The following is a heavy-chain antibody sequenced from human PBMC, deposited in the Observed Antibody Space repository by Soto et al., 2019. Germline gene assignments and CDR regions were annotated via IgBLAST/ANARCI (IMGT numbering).Heavy chain of an antibody. CDR1: GFTFSNAW. CDR2: IKSKTDGGTT. J-gene: IGHJ3*02. CDR3: TTRLYCSGGSCYKAPGAFDI. D-gene: IGHD2-15*01. V-gene: IGHV3-15*01. Sequence: GGSLRLSCAASGFTFSNAWMSWVRQAPGKGLEWVGRIKSKTDGGTTDYAAPVKGRFTISRDDSKNTLYLQMNSLKTEDTAVYYCTTRLYCSGGSCYKAPGAFDIWGQGTMVTVSS.